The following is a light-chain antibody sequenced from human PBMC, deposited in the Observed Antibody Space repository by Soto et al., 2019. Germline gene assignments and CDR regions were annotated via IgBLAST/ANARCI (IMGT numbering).Light chain of an antibody. CDR3: SSYAGSNKVL. J-gene: IGLJ2*01. CDR2: EVS. CDR1: SSDVGGYNY. Sequence: QSALTQPPSASGSPGQSVTISYTGTSSDVGGYNYVSWYQQHPGKAPKLMIYEVSKRPSGVPDRFSGSKSGNTASLTVSGLQAEDEADYYCSSYAGSNKVLFGGGTKLTVL. V-gene: IGLV2-8*01.